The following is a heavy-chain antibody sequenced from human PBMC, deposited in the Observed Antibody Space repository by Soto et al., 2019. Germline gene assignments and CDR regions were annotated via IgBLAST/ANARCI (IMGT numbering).Heavy chain of an antibody. V-gene: IGHV2-5*02. CDR3: AHRWGFGELPY. CDR1: GFSLSTSGVG. J-gene: IGHJ4*02. Sequence: QITLKESGPTLVKPTQTLTLTCTFSGFSLSTSGVGVGWIRQPPGKALEWLALIYWDDNKRYSPSLKSRLTXTXGTPKNQVVLTTPNMDPVDTATYYCAHRWGFGELPYWGQGTLVTVSS. D-gene: IGHD3-10*01. CDR2: IYWDDNK.